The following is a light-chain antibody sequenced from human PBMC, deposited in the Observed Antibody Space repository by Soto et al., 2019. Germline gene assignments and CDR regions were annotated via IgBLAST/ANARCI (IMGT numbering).Light chain of an antibody. CDR1: SCDVGGYYY. CDR2: DVS. CDR3: AAWDVSLSGYV. J-gene: IGLJ1*01. V-gene: IGLV2-11*01. Sequence: QAVLTQPRSVSGSPGQSVTISCTRTSCDVGGYYYVSCYHQHPGKAPKLMIYDVSKRPSGVPDRFSGSKSGTSASMAISGLRSEDDADYSCAAWDVSLSGYVFRTGT.